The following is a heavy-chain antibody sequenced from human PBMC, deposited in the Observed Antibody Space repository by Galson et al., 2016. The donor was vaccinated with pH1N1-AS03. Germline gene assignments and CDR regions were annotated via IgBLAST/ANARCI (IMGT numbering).Heavy chain of an antibody. CDR1: GYTFTDYA. CDR3: ARAPFIVVVDAATPGAFDI. Sequence: SVKVSCKASGYTFTDYALSWVRQAPGQGLEWMGWIRTYNGDANYAEKFKGRVTMTTDTSKSTAYMELRRLRSDDTAVYYCARAPFIVVVDAATPGAFDIWGQGTTVTVSS. J-gene: IGHJ3*02. V-gene: IGHV1-18*04. CDR2: IRTYNGDA. D-gene: IGHD2-15*01.